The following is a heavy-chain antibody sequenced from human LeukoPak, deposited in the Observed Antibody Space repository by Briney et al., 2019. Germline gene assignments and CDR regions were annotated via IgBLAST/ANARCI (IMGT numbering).Heavy chain of an antibody. D-gene: IGHD2-8*02. CDR2: INHNGST. CDR3: ASLVGYGSTITNWFDP. CDR1: GGSFSGYY. J-gene: IGHJ5*02. V-gene: IGHV4-34*01. Sequence: SETLSLTCAVYGGSFSGYYWSWIRQPPGKGLEWIGEINHNGSTNYNPSLKSRVTISVDTSKNQFSLKLSSVTAADTAVYYCASLVGYGSTITNWFDPWGQGTLVTVSS.